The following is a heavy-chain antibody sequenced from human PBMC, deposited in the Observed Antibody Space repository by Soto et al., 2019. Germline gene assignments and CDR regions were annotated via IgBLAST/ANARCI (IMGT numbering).Heavy chain of an antibody. CDR2: IKSKTDGGTT. CDR1: GFTSSNAW. CDR3: TTEVFYLGFRVVVITKIHDAFDI. Sequence: GGSLRLSCAASGFTSSNAWMNWVRQAPGKGLEWVGRIKSKTDGGTTDYAAPVKGRFTISRDDSKNTLYLQMNSLKTEDTAVYYCTTEVFYLGFRVVVITKIHDAFDIWGQGTMVTVSS. J-gene: IGHJ3*02. D-gene: IGHD3-22*01. V-gene: IGHV3-15*07.